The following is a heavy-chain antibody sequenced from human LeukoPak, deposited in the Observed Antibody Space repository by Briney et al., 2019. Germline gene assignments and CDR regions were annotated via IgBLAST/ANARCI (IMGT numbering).Heavy chain of an antibody. CDR1: GGSFSGYY. CDR2: INHSGST. J-gene: IGHJ4*02. D-gene: IGHD6-13*01. V-gene: IGHV4-34*01. CDR3: ATSGIVAALDY. Sequence: SETLSLTCAVYGGSFSGYYWSWIRQPPGKGLEWIGEINHSGSTNYNPSLKSRVTISVDTSKNQFSLKLSSVTAADTAVYYCATSGIVAALDYWGQGTLVTVSS.